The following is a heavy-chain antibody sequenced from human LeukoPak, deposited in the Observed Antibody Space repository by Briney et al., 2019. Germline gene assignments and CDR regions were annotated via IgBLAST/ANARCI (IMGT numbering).Heavy chain of an antibody. CDR1: GFTFSSYA. D-gene: IGHD1-26*01. CDR2: ISGGGGST. V-gene: IGHV3-23*01. Sequence: PGRSLRLSCAASGFTFSSYAMHWVRQAPGKGLEWVSTISGGGGSTYYADSVKGRFTISRDNSKNTLYLQVNSLRAEDTAVYYCAKGGKWDVTPFDYWGQGTLVTVSS. J-gene: IGHJ4*02. CDR3: AKGGKWDVTPFDY.